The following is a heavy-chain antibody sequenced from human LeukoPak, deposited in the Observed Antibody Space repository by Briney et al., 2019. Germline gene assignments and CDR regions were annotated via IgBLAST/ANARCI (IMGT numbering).Heavy chain of an antibody. CDR3: ATHAAPNRHDF. V-gene: IGHV4-39*01. Sequence: SETLSLTCSVSGGSLISSTYYWGWVRQSPEKGLEWIGTIYYNGNTFYTPSLRSRLTISLDMSKNQFSLKLSSVTAADTAVYYCATHAAPNRHDFWGQEILVTVSS. J-gene: IGHJ4*02. CDR1: GGSLISSTYY. CDR2: IYYNGNT. D-gene: IGHD6-25*01.